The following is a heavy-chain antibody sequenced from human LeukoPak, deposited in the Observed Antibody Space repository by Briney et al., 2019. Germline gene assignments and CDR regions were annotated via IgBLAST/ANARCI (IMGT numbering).Heavy chain of an antibody. D-gene: IGHD5-18*01. CDR2: IKQDGSEK. V-gene: IGHV3-7*05. Sequence: PAGGSLRLSCAASGFTFSSYWMSWVRQAPRKGLEWVANIKQDGSEKYYVDSVKGRFTISRDNAKNSLYLQMNSLRAEDTAVYYCARDLIGRRDTAMVGEYYYYSMDVWGQGTTVTVSS. CDR3: ARDLIGRRDTAMVGEYYYYSMDV. J-gene: IGHJ6*02. CDR1: GFTFSSYW.